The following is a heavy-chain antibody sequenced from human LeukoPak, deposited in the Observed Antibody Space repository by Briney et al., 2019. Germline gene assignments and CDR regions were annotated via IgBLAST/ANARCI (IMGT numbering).Heavy chain of an antibody. CDR2: ISFSGSTI. Sequence: GGSLRLSCAASGFTFSSYEMNWVRQAPGKGLEWVSYISFSGSTIYYADSVKGRFTISRDNSKNTLYLQMGSLRGEDMAVYYCARSSTTNCYDFWGRGTLVTVSS. CDR1: GFTFSSYE. J-gene: IGHJ4*02. D-gene: IGHD1-26*01. CDR3: ARSSTTNCYDF. V-gene: IGHV3-48*03.